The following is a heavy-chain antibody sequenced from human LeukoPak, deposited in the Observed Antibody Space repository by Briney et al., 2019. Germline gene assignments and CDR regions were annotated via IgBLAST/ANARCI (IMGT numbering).Heavy chain of an antibody. D-gene: IGHD3-10*01. CDR3: AKLMREGMLLWFGESLPYGGMDV. V-gene: IGHV3-23*01. J-gene: IGHJ6*02. CDR1: GFTFSSYA. CDR2: ISGSGGST. Sequence: PGGSLRLSCAASGFTFSSYAMSWVRQAPGKGLEWVSAISGSGGSTYYADSVKGRFTISRDNSKNTLYLQMNSLRAEDTAVYYCAKLMREGMLLWFGESLPYGGMDVWGQGTTVTVSS.